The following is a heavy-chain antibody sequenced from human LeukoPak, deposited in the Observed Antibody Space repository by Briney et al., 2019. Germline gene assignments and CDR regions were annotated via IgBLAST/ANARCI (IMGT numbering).Heavy chain of an antibody. CDR2: ISWNSGSI. CDR3: AKDRQYGDYGGGDFFDS. D-gene: IGHD4-17*01. CDR1: GFTFDDYA. Sequence: PGRSLRLSCAASGFTFDDYAMHWVRQAPGKGLEWVSGISWNSGSIGYADSVKGRFTISRDNAKTSLYLQMHSLRSEDTALYYCAKDRQYGDYGGGDFFDSWGQGTLVTVSS. J-gene: IGHJ4*02. V-gene: IGHV3-9*01.